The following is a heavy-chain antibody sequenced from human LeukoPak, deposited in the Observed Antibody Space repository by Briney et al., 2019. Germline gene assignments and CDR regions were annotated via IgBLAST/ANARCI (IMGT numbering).Heavy chain of an antibody. J-gene: IGHJ6*03. D-gene: IGHD1-1*01. Sequence: PGGSLRLSCAASRFTFSIFAMNWVRQAPGKGLEWVAFIRYDGSNKYHADSVKGRFTISRDNSKNTVYLQMNSLRAEDTAVYFCAKEYGYDYNYFYSMDVWGTGTTVTISS. CDR1: RFTFSIFA. CDR3: AKEYGYDYNYFYSMDV. CDR2: IRYDGSNK. V-gene: IGHV3-30*02.